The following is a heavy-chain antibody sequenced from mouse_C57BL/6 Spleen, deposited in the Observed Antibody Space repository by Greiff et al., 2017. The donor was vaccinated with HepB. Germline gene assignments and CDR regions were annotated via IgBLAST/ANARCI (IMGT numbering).Heavy chain of an antibody. CDR2: IYPGDGDT. D-gene: IGHD1-1*01. Sequence: VQGVESGPELVKPGASVKISCKASGYAFSSSWMNWVKQRPGKGLEWIGRIYPGDGDTNYNGKFKGKATLTADKSSSTAYMQLSSLTSEDSAVYFCARDITTVPFAYWGQGTLVTVSA. J-gene: IGHJ3*01. V-gene: IGHV1-82*01. CDR3: ARDITTVPFAY. CDR1: GYAFSSSW.